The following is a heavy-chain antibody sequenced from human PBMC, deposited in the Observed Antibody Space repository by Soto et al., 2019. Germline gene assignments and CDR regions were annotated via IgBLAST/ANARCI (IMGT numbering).Heavy chain of an antibody. V-gene: IGHV3-15*07. J-gene: IGHJ4*02. Sequence: PGGSVRLSCAASGFTFSNAWMNWVRQAPGKGLEWVGRIKSKTDGGTTDYAAPVKGRFTISRDDSKNTLYLQMNSLKTEDTAVYYCTTGEVIVVVTAIQNYWGQGTLVTVSS. CDR2: IKSKTDGGTT. D-gene: IGHD2-21*02. CDR1: GFTFSNAW. CDR3: TTGEVIVVVTAIQNY.